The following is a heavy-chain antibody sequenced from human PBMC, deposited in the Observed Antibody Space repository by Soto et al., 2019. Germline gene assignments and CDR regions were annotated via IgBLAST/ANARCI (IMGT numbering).Heavy chain of an antibody. CDR1: GYTTTSYG. Sequence: GASVKFSCNASGYTTTSYGISWVRQAPAQRLAWMRWISAYNGNTNYAQKLQGRVTMTTDTSTSTAYMELRSLRSYDTAVYYCARVPYYDGSGSYPTLFYYGMDVWGQGTTVTVSS. CDR2: ISAYNGNT. D-gene: IGHD3-10*01. V-gene: IGHV1-18*01. J-gene: IGHJ6*02. CDR3: ARVPYYDGSGSYPTLFYYGMDV.